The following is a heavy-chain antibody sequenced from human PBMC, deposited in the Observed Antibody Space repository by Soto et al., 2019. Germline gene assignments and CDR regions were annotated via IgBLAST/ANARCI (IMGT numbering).Heavy chain of an antibody. Sequence: SETPSLTCTVSGGSISSGGYYWSWIRQHPGKGLEWIGYIYYSGSTYYNPPLKSRVTISVDTSKNQFSLKLSSVTAADTAVYYCAREPSYYGSGGNYYYGMDVRGQGTTAT. CDR3: AREPSYYGSGGNYYYGMDV. CDR1: GGSISSGGYY. D-gene: IGHD3-10*01. J-gene: IGHJ6*02. V-gene: IGHV4-31*02. CDR2: IYYSGST.